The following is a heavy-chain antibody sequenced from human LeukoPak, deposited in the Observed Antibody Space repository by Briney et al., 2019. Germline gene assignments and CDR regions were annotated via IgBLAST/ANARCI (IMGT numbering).Heavy chain of an antibody. CDR2: ISSSRSYI. Sequence: PGGALSLSCAASGLTLSSYSMNWVRQAPGRGVGWVSSISSSRSYIYYADSVKGRFTISRDNAKNSLYLQMNSLRAEDTAVYYCARDRGTTVTAGEYGMDVWGQGTTVTVSS. J-gene: IGHJ6*02. CDR3: ARDRGTTVTAGEYGMDV. V-gene: IGHV3-21*01. D-gene: IGHD4-11*01. CDR1: GLTLSSYS.